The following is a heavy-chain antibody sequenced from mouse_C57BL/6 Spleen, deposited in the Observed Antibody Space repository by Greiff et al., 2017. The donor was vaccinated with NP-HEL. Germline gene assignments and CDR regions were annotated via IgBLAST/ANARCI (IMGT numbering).Heavy chain of an antibody. CDR1: GYTFTDYN. V-gene: IGHV1-22*01. J-gene: IGHJ3*01. CDR3: ARGDDYALAWFAY. Sequence: EVQLQQSGPELVKPGASVKMSCKASGYTFTDYNMHWVKQSHGKSLEWIGYINPNNGGTSYNQKFKGKATLTVNKSSSTAYMELRSLTSEASAVYYCARGDDYALAWFAYWGQGTLVTVSA. CDR2: INPNNGGT. D-gene: IGHD2-4*01.